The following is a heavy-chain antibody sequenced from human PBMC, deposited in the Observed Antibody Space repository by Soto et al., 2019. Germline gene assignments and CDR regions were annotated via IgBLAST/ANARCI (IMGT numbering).Heavy chain of an antibody. CDR2: IIPIFNTA. J-gene: IGHJ6*02. D-gene: IGHD5-12*01. CDR3: ARDGGYDPSYYYYGMDV. V-gene: IGHV1-69*01. CDR1: GGTFSTYA. Sequence: QVQLVQSGAEVKKPGSSVKVSCKASGGTFSTYAISWVRQAPGQGLEWMGGIIPIFNTANYPQKFQGRVTITADASTSTAYMEVSSLRSDDTAVYYCARDGGYDPSYYYYGMDVWGQGTTGIVSS.